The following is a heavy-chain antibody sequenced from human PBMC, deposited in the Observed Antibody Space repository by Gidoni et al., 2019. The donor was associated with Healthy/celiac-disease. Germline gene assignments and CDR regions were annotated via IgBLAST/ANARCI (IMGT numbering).Heavy chain of an antibody. CDR1: GGSISSGGYY. Sequence: QVQLQESGPGLVKPSQTLSLTCTVSGGSISSGGYYWSWIRQHPGKGLEWIGYIYYSGSTYYNPSLKSRVTISVDTSKNQFSLKLSSVTAADTAVYYCARAGGYSGYDFPLIDYWGQGTLVTVSS. D-gene: IGHD5-12*01. CDR2: IYYSGST. CDR3: ARAGGYSGYDFPLIDY. V-gene: IGHV4-31*03. J-gene: IGHJ4*02.